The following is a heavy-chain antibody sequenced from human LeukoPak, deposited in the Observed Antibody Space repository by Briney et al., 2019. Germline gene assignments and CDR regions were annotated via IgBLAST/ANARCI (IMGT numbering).Heavy chain of an antibody. CDR1: GFTFSGYV. J-gene: IGHJ6*02. V-gene: IGHV3-21*01. CDR3: ANAGRDSSSTISCGMDV. D-gene: IGHD6-13*01. Sequence: GGSLRLSCAASGFTFSGYVMTWVRQAPGKGLECVSSITFSSSHIYYADSVKGRFTISRDNSKNTLYLQMNSLRAEDTAVYYCANAGRDSSSTISCGMDVWGQGATVTVSS. CDR2: ITFSSSHI.